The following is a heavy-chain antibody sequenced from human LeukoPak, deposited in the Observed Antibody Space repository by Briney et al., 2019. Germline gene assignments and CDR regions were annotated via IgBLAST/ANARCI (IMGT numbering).Heavy chain of an antibody. J-gene: IGHJ4*02. Sequence: SGTLSLTCAVSGYSISSGYWWSWVRQPPGKGLEWIGEILHTGSTNYNPSLKSRVTISVDKSKNQFSLKLTSVTAADTAVYYCARNGAYSADSWGQGTLLTVSS. V-gene: IGHV4-4*02. CDR3: ARNGAYSADS. D-gene: IGHD2-15*01. CDR2: ILHTGST. CDR1: GYSISSGYW.